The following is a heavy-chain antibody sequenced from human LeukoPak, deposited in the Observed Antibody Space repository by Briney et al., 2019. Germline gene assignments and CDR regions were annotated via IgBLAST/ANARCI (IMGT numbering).Heavy chain of an antibody. Sequence: GRSLRLSCAASGFTFSSYAMHWVRQAPGKGLEWVAVISYDGSNKYYADSVKGRFTISRDNSKNTLYLQMNSLRAEDTAVYYCARDWGTAAAPTWGQGTLVTVSS. CDR1: GFTFSSYA. D-gene: IGHD3-16*01. CDR3: ARDWGTAAAPT. V-gene: IGHV3-30-3*01. CDR2: ISYDGSNK. J-gene: IGHJ4*02.